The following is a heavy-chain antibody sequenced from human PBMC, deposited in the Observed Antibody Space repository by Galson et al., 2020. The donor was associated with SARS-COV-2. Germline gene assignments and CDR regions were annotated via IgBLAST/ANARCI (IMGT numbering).Heavy chain of an antibody. Sequence: ASVKVSCKASGYTFTTYGFIWVRQAPGQGLEWMGWISAYNGNTNYPQRLQGRVTMTTDTSTSTAYMELTSLRSDDTAVYYCARVVGATSSDCGGGGTVVAVSA. CDR3: ARVVGATSSDC. D-gene: IGHD1-26*01. CDR1: GYTFTTYG. J-gene: IGHJ4*02. CDR2: ISAYNGNT. V-gene: IGHV1-18*01.